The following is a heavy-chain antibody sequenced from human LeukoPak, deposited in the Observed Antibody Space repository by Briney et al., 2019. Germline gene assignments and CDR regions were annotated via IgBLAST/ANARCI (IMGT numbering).Heavy chain of an antibody. D-gene: IGHD4-17*01. Sequence: GGSPRLSCAASGFTFSIYAMSWVRQAPGKGLEWVSAIRGSDDNTFYADSVRGRFTISRDNSKNTLYLQMNILRAEDTAVYYCAKTVTTQAYYWYFDLWGRGTLVTVSS. CDR1: GFTFSIYA. CDR2: IRGSDDNT. J-gene: IGHJ2*01. CDR3: AKTVTTQAYYWYFDL. V-gene: IGHV3-23*01.